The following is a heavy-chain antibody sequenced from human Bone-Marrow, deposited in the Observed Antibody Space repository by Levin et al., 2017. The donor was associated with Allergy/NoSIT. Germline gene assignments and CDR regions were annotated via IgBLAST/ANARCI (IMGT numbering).Heavy chain of an antibody. V-gene: IGHV4-31*03. Sequence: SETLSLTCTVSGGSIRSGTYYWSWIRQYPGKGLEWIGYIYYTGSTDYNPSLKSRVTISIDTSKNQFSMKLNSVTAADTAVYFCVGSQYCSGTNCYDKNWFDPWGQGTLVTVSS. D-gene: IGHD2-2*01. J-gene: IGHJ5*02. CDR1: GGSIRSGTYY. CDR2: IYYTGST. CDR3: VGSQYCSGTNCYDKNWFDP.